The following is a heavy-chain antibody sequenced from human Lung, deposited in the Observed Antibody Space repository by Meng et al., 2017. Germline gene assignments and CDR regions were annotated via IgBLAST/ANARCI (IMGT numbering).Heavy chain of an antibody. CDR1: GGSFSDYY. CDR3: ARGPTTMAHDFDY. V-gene: IGHV4-34*01. Sequence: QLVLQLWGGGLFKSPGTLSLTGVVSGGSFSDYYWSWIRQPPGKGLEWIGEINHSGSTNYNPSLESRATISVDTSQNNLSLKLSSVTAADSAVYYYARGPTTMAHDFDYWGQGTLVTVSS. CDR2: INHSGST. D-gene: IGHD4-11*01. J-gene: IGHJ4*02.